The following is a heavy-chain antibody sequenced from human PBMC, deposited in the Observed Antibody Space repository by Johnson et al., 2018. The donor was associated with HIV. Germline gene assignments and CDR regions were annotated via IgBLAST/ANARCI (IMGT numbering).Heavy chain of an antibody. J-gene: IGHJ3*02. CDR2: INWNGDNT. Sequence: VQLVESGGGVVRPGESLRLSCPASGFTFDDYGMSWVRQVPGKGLEWVSGINWNGDNTGYADSVKGLFTISRDNAKNAVYLQMNSLRAEDTALYYCARFLGYYDSDGYYFGDAYDNWGQGTMVTVSA. D-gene: IGHD3-22*01. V-gene: IGHV3-20*04. CDR1: GFTFDDYG. CDR3: ARFLGYYDSDGYYFGDAYDN.